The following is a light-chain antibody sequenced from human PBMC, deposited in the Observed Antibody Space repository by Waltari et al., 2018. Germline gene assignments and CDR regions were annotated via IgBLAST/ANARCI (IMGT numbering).Light chain of an antibody. Sequence: QSALTQPASVFASPGQSITISCPGTSSDVGAYNLVPWYQQHPGKTPKLIIYDVRFRPSGVSNRFSGSKSGNTASLTISGLQADDEADYYCSSSTSSTTRVFGGGTRLTVI. J-gene: IGLJ3*02. CDR3: SSSTSSTTRV. V-gene: IGLV2-14*03. CDR2: DVR. CDR1: SSDVGAYNL.